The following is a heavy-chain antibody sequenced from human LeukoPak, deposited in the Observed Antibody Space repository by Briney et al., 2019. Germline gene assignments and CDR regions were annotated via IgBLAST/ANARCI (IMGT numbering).Heavy chain of an antibody. J-gene: IGHJ4*02. CDR3: AFGGGGGGGRYYFDY. D-gene: IGHD3-16*01. CDR1: GGSISSSSYY. CDR2: IYYSGST. V-gene: IGHV4-39*01. Sequence: SETLSLTCTVSGGSISSSSYYWGWIRQPPGKGLEWIGSIYYSGSTYYNPSLKSRVTISVDTSKNPFSLKLSPLSAPTPAVASCAFGGGGGGGRYYFDYWGQGTLVTVSS.